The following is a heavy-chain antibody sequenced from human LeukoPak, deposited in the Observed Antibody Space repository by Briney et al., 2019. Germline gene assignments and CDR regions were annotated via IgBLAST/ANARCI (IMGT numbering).Heavy chain of an antibody. Sequence: GGSLRLSCAASRFTFSSYWMNWARQAPGKGLEWVASINHNGNVNYYVDSVKGRFTISRDNAKNSLYLQMSNLRAKDTAVYFCARGGGLDVWGQGATVTVSS. V-gene: IGHV3-7*03. CDR1: RFTFSSYW. J-gene: IGHJ6*02. CDR3: ARGGGLDV. CDR2: INHNGNVN. D-gene: IGHD3-16*01.